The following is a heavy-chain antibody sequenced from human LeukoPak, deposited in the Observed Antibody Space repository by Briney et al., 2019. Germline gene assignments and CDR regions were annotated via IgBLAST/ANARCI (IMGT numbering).Heavy chain of an antibody. CDR3: ARDKVPVGYSYGFDY. CDR1: GFTFSSYG. V-gene: IGHV3-21*01. J-gene: IGHJ4*02. D-gene: IGHD5-18*01. Sequence: KPGGSLRLSCAASGFTFSSYGMNWVRQAPGKGLEWVSSISSSSSYIYYADSVKGRFTISRDNAKNSLYLQMNSLRAEDTAVYYCARDKVPVGYSYGFDYWGQGTLVTVSS. CDR2: ISSSSSYI.